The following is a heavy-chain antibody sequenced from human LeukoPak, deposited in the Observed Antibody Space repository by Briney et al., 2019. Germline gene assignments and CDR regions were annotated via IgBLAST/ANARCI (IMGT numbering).Heavy chain of an antibody. CDR3: ARDSGTTGEVKFDP. J-gene: IGHJ5*02. V-gene: IGHV4-39*07. Sequence: SETLSLTCNVSGDSISSSSYFWGWIRQPPGKGLEWIGSIYFSGRTYYNMSLKSRVIISIDTSNNQFSLRLRFVTAADTAVYYCARDSGTTGEVKFDPWGQGTLVTVSS. CDR2: IYFSGRT. CDR1: GDSISSSSYF. D-gene: IGHD3-10*01.